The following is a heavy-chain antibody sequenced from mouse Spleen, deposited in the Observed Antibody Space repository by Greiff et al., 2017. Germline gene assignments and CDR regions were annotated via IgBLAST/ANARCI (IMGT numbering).Heavy chain of an antibody. CDR2: IDPETGGT. D-gene: IGHD2-1*01. J-gene: IGHJ1*01. CDR3: TRWGIYLFDV. Sequence: QVQLQQSGAELVRPGASVTLSCKASGYTFTDYEMHWVKQTPVHGLEWIGAIDPETGGTAYNQKFKGKAILTADKSSSTAYMELRSLTSEDSAVYYCTRWGIYLFDVWGAGTTVTVSS. V-gene: IGHV1-15*01. CDR1: GYTFTDYE.